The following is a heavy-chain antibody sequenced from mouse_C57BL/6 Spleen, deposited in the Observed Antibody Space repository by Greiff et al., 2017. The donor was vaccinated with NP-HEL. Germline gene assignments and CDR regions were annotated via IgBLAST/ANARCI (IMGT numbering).Heavy chain of an antibody. CDR2: ISSGSSTI. V-gene: IGHV5-17*01. CDR3: ARNYYGSSYGWYFDV. J-gene: IGHJ1*03. CDR1: GFTFSDYG. Sequence: EVKLMESGGGLVKPGGSLKLSCAASGFTFSDYGMHWVRQAPEKGLEWVAYISSGSSTIYYADTVKGRFTISRDNAKNTLFLQMTSLRSEDTAMYYCARNYYGSSYGWYFDVWGTGTTGTVSS. D-gene: IGHD1-1*01.